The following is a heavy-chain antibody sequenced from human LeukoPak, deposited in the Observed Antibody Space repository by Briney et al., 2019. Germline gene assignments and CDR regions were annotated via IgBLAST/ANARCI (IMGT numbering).Heavy chain of an antibody. CDR3: ARDRLGKRGYYFDY. Sequence: ASETLSLTCTVSGGSISSYYWSWIRQPAGKGLEWIGRIYTSGSTNYNPSLKSRVTMSVDTSKNQFSLKLSPVTAADTAVYYCARDRLGKRGYYFDYWGQGTLVTVSS. CDR1: GGSISSYY. V-gene: IGHV4-4*07. CDR2: IYTSGST. D-gene: IGHD1-26*01. J-gene: IGHJ4*02.